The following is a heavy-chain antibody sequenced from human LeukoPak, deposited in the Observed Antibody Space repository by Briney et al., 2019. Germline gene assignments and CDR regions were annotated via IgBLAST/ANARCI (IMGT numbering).Heavy chain of an antibody. CDR3: AREDYYDSSGYYHSVLGY. CDR2: INWNGGST. D-gene: IGHD3-22*01. V-gene: IGHV3-20*04. J-gene: IGHJ4*02. Sequence: GESLRLSCAASGFTFDDYGMSWVRQAPGKGLEWVSGINWNGGSTGYADSVKGRFTISRDNAKNSLYLQMSSLRAEDTALYYCAREDYYDSSGYYHSVLGYWGQGTLVTVSS. CDR1: GFTFDDYG.